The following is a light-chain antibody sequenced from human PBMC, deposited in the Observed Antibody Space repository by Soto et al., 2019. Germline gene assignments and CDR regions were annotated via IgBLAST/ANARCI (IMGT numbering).Light chain of an antibody. CDR2: AAS. J-gene: IGKJ1*01. Sequence: DLQMTQSPSSLSASVGDRVTITCRASQSIRSYLNWYQQKPGKAPKLLIYAASSLQSGVPSRFSGSGSGTDFTLTISSLQPEDFATYYCQQSYSTPTTFGQGTKVEIK. CDR3: QQSYSTPTT. V-gene: IGKV1-39*01. CDR1: QSIRSY.